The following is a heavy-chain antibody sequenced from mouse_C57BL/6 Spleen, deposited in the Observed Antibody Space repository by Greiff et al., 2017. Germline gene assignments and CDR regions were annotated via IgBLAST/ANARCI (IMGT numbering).Heavy chain of an antibody. Sequence: EVKLQESGPGLVKPSPSLSLTCSATGYSITSGYYWNWIRQFPGNKLEWMGYISYDGSNNYNPSLKNRISITRDTSKNQFFLELNSVTTEDTATYYCARDYFDYWGQGTTLTVSS. CDR2: ISYDGSN. J-gene: IGHJ2*01. CDR1: GYSITSGYY. V-gene: IGHV3-6*01. CDR3: ARDYFDY.